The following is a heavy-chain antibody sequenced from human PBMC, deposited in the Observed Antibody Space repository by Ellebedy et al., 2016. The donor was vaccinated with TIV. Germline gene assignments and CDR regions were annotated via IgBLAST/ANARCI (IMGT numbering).Heavy chain of an antibody. CDR3: AKDRSISGYSMYYFDS. CDR2: INWNSGHI. J-gene: IGHJ4*02. Sequence: GGSLRLXXVTSGFNFDAYAMHWVRQAAGKGLEWVSSINWNSGHINYADSVKGRFTISRDNAKNSLYLQMNSLRAEDTALYYCAKDRSISGYSMYYFDSWGQGTPVTVSS. D-gene: IGHD3-22*01. V-gene: IGHV3-9*01. CDR1: GFNFDAYA.